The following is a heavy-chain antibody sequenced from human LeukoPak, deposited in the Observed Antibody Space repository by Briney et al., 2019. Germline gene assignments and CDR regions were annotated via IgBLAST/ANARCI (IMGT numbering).Heavy chain of an antibody. CDR3: ARDQGYYDSSGSYFDY. CDR1: GGTFSSYA. CDR2: IIPIFGTA. D-gene: IGHD3-22*01. J-gene: IGHJ4*02. Sequence: RGASVKVSCKASGGTFSSYAISWVRQAPGQGLEWMGGIIPIFGTANYTQKFQGRVTITADESTSTAYMELSSLRSEDTAVYYCARDQGYYDSSGSYFDYWGQGTLVTVSS. V-gene: IGHV1-69*13.